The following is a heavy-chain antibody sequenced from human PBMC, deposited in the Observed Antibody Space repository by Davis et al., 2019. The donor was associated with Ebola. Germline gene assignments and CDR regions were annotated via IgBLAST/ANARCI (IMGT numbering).Heavy chain of an antibody. CDR3: AKDSGEGYYDSSGYWSYYYYGMDV. V-gene: IGHV3-9*01. CDR2: ISWNSGRI. Sequence: SLKISCAASGFTFDDYAMHWVRQAPGKGLEWVSGISWNSGRIGYADSVKGRFTISRDNAKNSLYLQMNSLRAEDTALYYCAKDSGEGYYDSSGYWSYYYYGMDVWGKGTTVTVSS. D-gene: IGHD3-22*01. CDR1: GFTFDDYA. J-gene: IGHJ6*04.